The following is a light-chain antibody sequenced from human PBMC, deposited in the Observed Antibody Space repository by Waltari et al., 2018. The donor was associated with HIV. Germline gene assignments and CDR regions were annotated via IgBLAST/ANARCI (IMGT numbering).Light chain of an antibody. Sequence: DIVMTQTTPSLGVSLGERVTINCKSSQSVFYNSNSQNYLAWFQQKPRQPPNLLIYDASTRESGVPDRFSGGGSGIHFTLTITSLQAEDLAIYYCMQYYSPPLTFGGGTRVDI. CDR1: QSVFYNSNSQNY. V-gene: IGKV4-1*01. CDR3: MQYYSPPLT. J-gene: IGKJ4*01. CDR2: DAS.